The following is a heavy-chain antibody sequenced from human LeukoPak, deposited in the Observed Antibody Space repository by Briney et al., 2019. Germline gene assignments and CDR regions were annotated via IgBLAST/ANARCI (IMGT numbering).Heavy chain of an antibody. J-gene: IGHJ4*02. CDR1: GFPFSGYG. V-gene: IGHV3-30*02. CDR2: IRYDGSIK. Sequence: GGSLRLSWAASGFPFSGYGMHWIRQAPGKGLEWVAYIRYDGSIKYHADSVKGRFTISRDNSKNTLFLQMNSLRADDTAVYYCAKKLPGTTDYFDYWGQGTLVTVSS. CDR3: AKKLPGTTDYFDY. D-gene: IGHD1-1*01.